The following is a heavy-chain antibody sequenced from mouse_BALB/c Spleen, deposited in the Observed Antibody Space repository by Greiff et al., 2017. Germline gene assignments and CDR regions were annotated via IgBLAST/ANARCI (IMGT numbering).Heavy chain of an antibody. CDR2: IYPGDGDT. J-gene: IGHJ3*01. CDR1: GYAFSSYW. Sequence: QVQLQQSGAVLVRPGSSVKISCKASGYAFSSYWMNWVKQRPGQGLEWIGQIYPGDGDTNYNGKFKGKATLTADKSSSTAYMQLSSLTSEDSAVYFCARDDWAAYWGQGTLVTVSA. D-gene: IGHD4-1*01. CDR3: ARDDWAAY. V-gene: IGHV1-80*01.